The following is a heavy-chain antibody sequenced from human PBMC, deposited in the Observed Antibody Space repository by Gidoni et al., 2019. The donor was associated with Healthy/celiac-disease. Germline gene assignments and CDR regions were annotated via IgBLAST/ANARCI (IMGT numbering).Heavy chain of an antibody. CDR1: GFTFDDYA. CDR2: ISWNSGSI. Sequence: EVQLVESGGGLVQPGRSLRLSCAAAGFTFDDYAMHWVRQAPGKGLEWVSGISWNSGSIGYADSVKGRFTISRDNAKNSLYLQMNSLRAEDTALYYCAKLESPFDYWGQGTLVTVSS. CDR3: AKLESPFDY. V-gene: IGHV3-9*01. J-gene: IGHJ4*02. D-gene: IGHD3-3*01.